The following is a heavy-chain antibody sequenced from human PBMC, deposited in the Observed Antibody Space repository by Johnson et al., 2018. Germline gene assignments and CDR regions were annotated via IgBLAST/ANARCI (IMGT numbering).Heavy chain of an antibody. V-gene: IGHV3-30*18. D-gene: IGHD2-21*02. CDR3: AKDLLKHIVVVTAMYYHGMDV. Sequence: QVQLVQSGGGVVQPGRSLRLSCAASGFTFSSYGMHWVRQAPGKGLEWVAVISYDGRNTYYEDSAKGRFTISRDNSKNTLYLQMNSLRAEDTAVYYIAKDLLKHIVVVTAMYYHGMDVWGQGTTVTVSS. CDR1: GFTFSSYG. J-gene: IGHJ6*02. CDR2: ISYDGRNT.